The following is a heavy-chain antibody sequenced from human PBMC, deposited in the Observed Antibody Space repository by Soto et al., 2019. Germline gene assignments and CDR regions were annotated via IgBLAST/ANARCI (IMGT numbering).Heavy chain of an antibody. CDR2: ISYDGNKK. D-gene: IGHD2-2*01. Sequence: GALRLSCAASGFTFNNYGIHWVRQAPGKGLEWVSFISYDGNKKYYADSVKGRFTISRDNSKNTLFLQMNSLRLEDTAVYFCAKDSTRDYYYYMDVWGKGTTVTVSS. J-gene: IGHJ6*03. CDR3: AKDSTRDYYYYMDV. V-gene: IGHV3-30*18. CDR1: GFTFNNYG.